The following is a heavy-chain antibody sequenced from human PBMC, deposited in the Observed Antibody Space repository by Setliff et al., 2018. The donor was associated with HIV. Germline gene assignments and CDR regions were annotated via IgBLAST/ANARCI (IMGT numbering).Heavy chain of an antibody. D-gene: IGHD3-22*01. J-gene: IGHJ4*02. Sequence: KTSETLSLTCTVSGASIGRRSDCWGWIRQPPGKGLEWIGSFYYSWNTYYNPSLKSRVTISVDTSKNQFSLKLSSVTAADTAVYYCAAGLHYYDSTGYPLTFDYWGQGALVTVSS. CDR1: GASIGRRSDC. CDR3: AAGLHYYDSTGYPLTFDY. CDR2: FYYSWNT. V-gene: IGHV4-39*01.